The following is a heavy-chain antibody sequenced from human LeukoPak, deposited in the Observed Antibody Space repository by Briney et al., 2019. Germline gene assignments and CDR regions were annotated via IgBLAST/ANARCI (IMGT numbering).Heavy chain of an antibody. V-gene: IGHV4-30-4*01. CDR2: IYYSGST. Sequence: SQTLSLTCTVSGGSISSGDYYWSWIRQPPGKGLEWIGYIYYSGSTYYNPSLKSRVTISVDTSKNQFSLKLSSVTAADTAVYYCARTTVTTAEQRGGYYYGMDVWGQGTTVTVSS. D-gene: IGHD4-17*01. CDR1: GGSISSGDYY. J-gene: IGHJ6*02. CDR3: ARTTVTTAEQRGGYYYGMDV.